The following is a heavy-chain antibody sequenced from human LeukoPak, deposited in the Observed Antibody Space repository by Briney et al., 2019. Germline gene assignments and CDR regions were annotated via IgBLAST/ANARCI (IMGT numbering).Heavy chain of an antibody. CDR3: ARSYYYMDV. CDR1: GGSFSGYY. Sequence: PSETLSLTCAVYGGSFSGYYWSWIRQPPGKGLEWIGEINHSGSTNYNPSLKSRVTISVDTSKSQFSLKLSSVTAADTAVYYCARSYYYMDVWGKGTTVTISS. J-gene: IGHJ6*03. V-gene: IGHV4-34*01. CDR2: INHSGST.